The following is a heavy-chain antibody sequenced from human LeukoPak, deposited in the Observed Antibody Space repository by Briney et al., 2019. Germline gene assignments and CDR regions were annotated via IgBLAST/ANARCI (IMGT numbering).Heavy chain of an antibody. D-gene: IGHD2-15*01. J-gene: IGHJ5*02. Sequence: ASVKVSCKASGYTFTGHYMHWVRQAPGQGLEWMEWINPNSGGTNYAQKFQGRVTMTRDTSISTAYMELSRLRSDDTAVYYCARAVAVVAATVRYNWFDPWGQGTQVTVSS. CDR3: ARAVAVVAATVRYNWFDP. CDR2: INPNSGGT. V-gene: IGHV1-2*02. CDR1: GYTFTGHY.